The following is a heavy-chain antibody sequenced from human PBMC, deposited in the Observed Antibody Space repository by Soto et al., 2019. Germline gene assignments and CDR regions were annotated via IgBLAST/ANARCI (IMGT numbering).Heavy chain of an antibody. CDR1: GVSMRSNNW. CDR3: AREPSGNQAFDI. D-gene: IGHD6-13*01. V-gene: IGHV4-4*02. J-gene: IGHJ3*02. Sequence: QVQLQESGPGLVKPSGTLSLTCTVSGVSMRSNNWWNWVLQSPGKGLEWIGEIYHSGTNNYNPSLKSRVTISVDTSNNQISLKLTSVTAADTAVYYCAREPSGNQAFDIWGQGTMVTVSS. CDR2: IYHSGTN.